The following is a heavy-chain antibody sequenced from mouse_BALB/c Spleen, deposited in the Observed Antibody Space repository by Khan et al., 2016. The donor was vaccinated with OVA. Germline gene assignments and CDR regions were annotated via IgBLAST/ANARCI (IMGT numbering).Heavy chain of an antibody. Sequence: EVKLLESGPGLVKPSQSLSLTCTVTGYSITSDYAWNWIRQFPGNKLEWMGYISYSGRTSYNPSLKSRISITRDTSKNQFFLQLNSVTTEDTAQYYCARSVTITTVVATDFDYWGRGTTLTVSS. D-gene: IGHD1-1*01. CDR2: ISYSGRT. J-gene: IGHJ2*01. CDR3: ARSVTITTVVATDFDY. CDR1: GYSITSDYA. V-gene: IGHV3-2*02.